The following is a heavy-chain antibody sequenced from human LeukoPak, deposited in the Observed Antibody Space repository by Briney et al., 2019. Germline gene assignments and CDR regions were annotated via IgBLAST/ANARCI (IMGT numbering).Heavy chain of an antibody. CDR2: ISYDGSNK. Sequence: GGSLRLSCAASGFTFSSYGMHWVRQAPGKGLEWVAVISYDGSNKYYADSVKGRFTISRDNSKNTLYLQMNSLRAEDTAVYYCARDRVTMVRGVPYYGMDVWGKGTTVTVSS. V-gene: IGHV3-30*03. D-gene: IGHD3-10*01. J-gene: IGHJ6*04. CDR1: GFTFSSYG. CDR3: ARDRVTMVRGVPYYGMDV.